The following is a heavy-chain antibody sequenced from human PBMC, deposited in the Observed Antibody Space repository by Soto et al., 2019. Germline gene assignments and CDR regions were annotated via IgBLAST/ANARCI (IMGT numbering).Heavy chain of an antibody. CDR1: GFTVSSNY. J-gene: IGHJ2*01. CDR3: ASSVQQLPTYWYFDL. D-gene: IGHD6-13*01. Sequence: EVQLVESGGGLVQPGGSLRLSCAASGFTVSSNYMSWVRQAPGKGLEWVSVIYSGGSTYYADSVKGRFTISRHNSKNTRYLQMNSVRAEDTAVEYCASSVQQLPTYWYFDLLGRGTLVTVSS. CDR2: IYSGGST. V-gene: IGHV3-53*04.